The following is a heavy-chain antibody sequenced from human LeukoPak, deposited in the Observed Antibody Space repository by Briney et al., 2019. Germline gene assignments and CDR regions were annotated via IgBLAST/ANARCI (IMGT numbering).Heavy chain of an antibody. J-gene: IGHJ6*02. CDR1: GFNFRTYA. D-gene: IGHD3-10*01. Sequence: YPGGSLRLSCAASGFNFRTYAMTWVRQPPGKGLEWVSTISDGGGYTYYADSVRGRFTISRENSKNTLYLQMNSLRAEDTAVYYCAKDRVLLWFEEHDYGMDVWGQGTTVTVSS. CDR2: ISDGGGYT. CDR3: AKDRVLLWFEEHDYGMDV. V-gene: IGHV3-23*01.